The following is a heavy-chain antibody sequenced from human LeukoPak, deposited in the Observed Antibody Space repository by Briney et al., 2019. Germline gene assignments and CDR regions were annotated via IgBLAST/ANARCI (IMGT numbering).Heavy chain of an antibody. CDR2: IYYSGST. J-gene: IGHJ4*02. V-gene: IGHV4-39*01. D-gene: IGHD3-10*01. Sequence: PSETLSLTCTVSGGSISSSSYYWGWIRQPPGKGLECIGSIYYSGSTYYNPSLKSRVTISVDTSKNEFSLKLSSVTAADTAVYYCASITYGSGSYYFDYWGQGTLVTVSS. CDR1: GGSISSSSYY. CDR3: ASITYGSGSYYFDY.